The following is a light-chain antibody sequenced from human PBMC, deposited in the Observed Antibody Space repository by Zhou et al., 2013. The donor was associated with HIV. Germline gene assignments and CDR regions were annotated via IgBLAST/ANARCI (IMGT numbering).Light chain of an antibody. V-gene: IGKV2-30*01. J-gene: IGKJ3*01. CDR3: MQGTHWPPVFT. CDR2: RVS. Sequence: VLAQSPLSLPVTLGEPAAISCTSSQSLVSSDGNTYLNWYQQKPGQSPRRLIFRVSNRDSGVPDRFSGSGSGIDFTLKISRVEAEDVGVYYCMQGTHWPPVFTFGPGTKVHIK. CDR1: QSLVSSDGNTY.